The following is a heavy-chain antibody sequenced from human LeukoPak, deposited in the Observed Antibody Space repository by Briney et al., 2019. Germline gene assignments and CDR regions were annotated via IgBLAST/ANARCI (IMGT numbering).Heavy chain of an antibody. V-gene: IGHV3-73*01. J-gene: IGHJ4*02. CDR3: VKDLGRYRNNCFDY. CDR1: GFIFSGSA. D-gene: IGHD1-26*01. CDR2: IRSKTNNYAT. Sequence: GGSLRLSCAASGFIFSGSAIHWVRQASGRGLEWVGRIRSKTNNYATAYAASVEGRFTISRDDFENTAYLQMNSLKTEDTAVYYCVKDLGRYRNNCFDYWGQGTLVTVSS.